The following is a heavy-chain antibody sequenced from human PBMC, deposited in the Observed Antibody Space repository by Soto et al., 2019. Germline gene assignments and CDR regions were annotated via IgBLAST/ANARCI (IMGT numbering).Heavy chain of an antibody. CDR3: VSDLVGASDSYGLDV. D-gene: IGHD1-26*01. V-gene: IGHV3-33*01. CDR2: IWHDGNNK. Sequence: QVQLVESGGGVVQPGRSLRLSCAASGFTFSNYGMHWVRQAPGKGLEWVAIIWHDGNNKYYADSVRGRFIISRDNSKNRLYLQMNSLRAEDTAVYYCVSDLVGASDSYGLDVWGQGTPVTVSS. CDR1: GFTFSNYG. J-gene: IGHJ6*02.